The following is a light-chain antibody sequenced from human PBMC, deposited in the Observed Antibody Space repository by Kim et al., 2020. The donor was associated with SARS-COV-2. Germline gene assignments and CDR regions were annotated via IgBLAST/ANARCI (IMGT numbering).Light chain of an antibody. J-gene: IGLJ3*02. CDR1: SSKTGAGYD. Sequence: VTISCTGSSSKTGAGYDVHWYQQLPGTAPKLLIYGNSNRPSGVPDRFSGSKSGTSASLAITGLQAEDEADYYCQSYDSSLSGSWVFGGGTQLTVL. CDR3: QSYDSSLSGSWV. CDR2: GNS. V-gene: IGLV1-40*01.